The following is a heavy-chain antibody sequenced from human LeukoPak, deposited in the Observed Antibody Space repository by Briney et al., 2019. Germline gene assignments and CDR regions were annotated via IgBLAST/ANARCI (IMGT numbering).Heavy chain of an antibody. CDR1: GGSFSGYY. CDR2: INHSGST. V-gene: IGHV4-34*01. J-gene: IGHJ4*02. D-gene: IGHD6-19*01. CDR3: ARSSSGWHFDY. Sequence: SETLSLTCAVYGGSFSGYYWSWIRQPPGKGLEWIGEINHSGSTNYNPSLKSRVTISVGTSKNQFSLKLSSVTAADTAVYYCARSSSGWHFDYWGQGTLVTVSS.